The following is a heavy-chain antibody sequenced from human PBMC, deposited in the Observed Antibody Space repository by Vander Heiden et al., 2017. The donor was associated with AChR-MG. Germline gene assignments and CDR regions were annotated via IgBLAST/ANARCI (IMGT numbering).Heavy chain of an antibody. CDR2: ISYDGSNK. CDR1: GFTFSSYA. D-gene: IGHD6-6*01. V-gene: IGHV3-30-3*01. CDR3: ARDNTYSSSSSGPLDY. J-gene: IGHJ4*02. Sequence: QVQLVESGGGVVQPGRSLRLSCAASGFTFSSYAMHWVRQAPGKGLEWVAVISYDGSNKYYADSVKGRFTISRDNSKNTLYLQMNSLRAEDTAVYYCARDNTYSSSSSGPLDYWGQGTLVTVSS.